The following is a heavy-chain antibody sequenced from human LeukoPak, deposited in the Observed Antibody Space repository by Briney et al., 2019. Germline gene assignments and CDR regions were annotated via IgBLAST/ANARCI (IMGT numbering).Heavy chain of an antibody. J-gene: IGHJ4*02. CDR3: AVEDCSGTSCPFNY. CDR1: RGSISSGRYY. D-gene: IGHD2-2*01. Sequence: KPSQTLSLTCTVSRGSISSGRYYWSWIRQPAGKGLEWIGRIYTSGSTNYNPSLKSRVTISLDTSKNQFSLKLSSVTAADTAVYFCAVEDCSGTSCPFNYWGQGTLVTVSS. V-gene: IGHV4-61*02. CDR2: IYTSGST.